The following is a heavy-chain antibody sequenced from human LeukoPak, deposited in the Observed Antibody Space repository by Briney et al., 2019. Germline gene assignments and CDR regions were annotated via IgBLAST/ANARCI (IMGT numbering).Heavy chain of an antibody. CDR3: AKGGGSAYYYYYYMDV. CDR1: GFTFDDYA. V-gene: IGHV3-9*03. J-gene: IGHJ6*03. CDR2: ISWNSGSI. Sequence: GGSLRLSCAASGFTFDDYAMHWVRQPPGKGLEWVSGISWNSGSIGYADSVKGRFTISRDNAKNSLYLQMNSLRAEDMALYYCAKGGGSAYYYYYYMDVWGKGTTVTVSS. D-gene: IGHD2-15*01.